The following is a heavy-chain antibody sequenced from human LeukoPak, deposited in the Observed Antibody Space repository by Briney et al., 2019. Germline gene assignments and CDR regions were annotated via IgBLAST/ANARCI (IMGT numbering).Heavy chain of an antibody. D-gene: IGHD6-13*01. CDR3: AKPVDRYSSSWPYFDY. J-gene: IGHJ4*02. Sequence: QSGGSLRLSCAASGFTFSTYGMHWVRQAPGKGLEWVAVVSYDGSNKYHADSVKGRFTISRDNSKNTLYLQMNSLRAEDTAVYYCAKPVDRYSSSWPYFDYWGQGTLVTVSS. CDR1: GFTFSTYG. CDR2: VSYDGSNK. V-gene: IGHV3-30*18.